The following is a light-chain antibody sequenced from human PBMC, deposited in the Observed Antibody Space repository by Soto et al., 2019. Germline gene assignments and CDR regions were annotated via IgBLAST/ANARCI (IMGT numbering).Light chain of an antibody. CDR2: GAS. V-gene: IGKV3-20*01. CDR1: QSVSSNY. Sequence: EIVLPQSPGTMSLSPGERATLSCRASQSVSSNYLAWFQQKPGQAPRLLIHGASSRATAIPDRISGSGSGTDFTLTISRPEPEDSAVYYCQQYAHSPRTFGQGTKVEIK. J-gene: IGKJ1*01. CDR3: QQYAHSPRT.